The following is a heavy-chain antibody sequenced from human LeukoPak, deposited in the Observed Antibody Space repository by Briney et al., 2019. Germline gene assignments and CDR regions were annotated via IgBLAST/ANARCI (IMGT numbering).Heavy chain of an antibody. CDR3: VRNYDSSAYPDAFDI. CDR1: GFTFSNSW. V-gene: IGHV3-74*01. D-gene: IGHD3-22*01. J-gene: IGHJ3*02. CDR2: INSDGSST. Sequence: GGSLRLSCAASGFTFSNSWMHWVRQAPGKGLVWISCINSDGSSTHYADSVKGRFTISRDNAKNTLYLQMNSLRADDTAVYYCVRNYDSSAYPDAFDIWGQGTMVTVSS.